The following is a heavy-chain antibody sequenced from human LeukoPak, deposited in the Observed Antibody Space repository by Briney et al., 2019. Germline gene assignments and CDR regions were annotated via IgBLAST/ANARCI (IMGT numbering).Heavy chain of an antibody. Sequence: SETLSLTCTVSGDSISSYYWSWIRQTPGKGLEWIGCIYFSGNTDYNPSLKSRVTISVDTSKNQFSLRLRSMTAADTAVFYCARHGGSGSFDSWGQGTLVTVSS. D-gene: IGHD3-3*01. J-gene: IGHJ4*02. V-gene: IGHV4-59*08. CDR3: ARHGGSGSFDS. CDR2: IYFSGNT. CDR1: GDSISSYY.